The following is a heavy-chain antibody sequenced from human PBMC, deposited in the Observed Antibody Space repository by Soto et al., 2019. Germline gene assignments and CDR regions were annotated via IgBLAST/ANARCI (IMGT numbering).Heavy chain of an antibody. J-gene: IGHJ3*02. D-gene: IGHD5-12*01. CDR1: GYTFITSYY. CDR3: ARDTGYDHDAFDI. V-gene: IGHV1-46*01. CDR2: INPTGTMT. Sequence: ASVKVSCKASGYTFITSYYTHWVRQAPGQGLEWMGIINPTGTMTKYSERFQGRLTMTRDTPTSTDYMELSTLTSEDTAVYFCARDTGYDHDAFDIWGQGTMVTVS.